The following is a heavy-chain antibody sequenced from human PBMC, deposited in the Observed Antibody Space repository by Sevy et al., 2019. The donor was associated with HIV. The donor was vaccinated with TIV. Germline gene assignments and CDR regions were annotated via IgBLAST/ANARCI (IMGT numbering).Heavy chain of an antibody. Sequence: SETLSLTCTVSGGSISSYYWSWIRQPPGKGLEWIGYIYYSGSTNYNPSLKSRVTISVDTSKNQFSLKLSSVTAADTAVYYCARGSRAYCGGDCYGSLAKALTIVYWGQGTLVTVSS. CDR1: GGSISSYY. CDR2: IYYSGST. CDR3: ARGSRAYCGGDCYGSLAKALTIVY. V-gene: IGHV4-59*01. J-gene: IGHJ4*02. D-gene: IGHD2-21*01.